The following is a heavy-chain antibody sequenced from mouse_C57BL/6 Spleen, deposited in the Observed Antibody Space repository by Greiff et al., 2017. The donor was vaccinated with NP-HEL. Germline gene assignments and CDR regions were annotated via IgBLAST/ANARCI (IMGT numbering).Heavy chain of an antibody. V-gene: IGHV6-3*01. CDR3: TGNSYWYFDV. CDR1: GFTFSNYW. D-gene: IGHD1-3*01. CDR2: IRLKSDNYAT. Sequence: EVMLVESGGGLVQPGGSMKLSCVASGFTFSNYWMNWVRQSPEKGLEWVAQIRLKSDNYATHYAESVKGRFTISRDDSKSSVYLQMNNLRAEDTGIYYCTGNSYWYFDVWGTGTTVTVSS. J-gene: IGHJ1*03.